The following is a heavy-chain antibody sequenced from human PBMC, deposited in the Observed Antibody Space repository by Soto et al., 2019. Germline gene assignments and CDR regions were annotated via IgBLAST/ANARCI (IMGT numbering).Heavy chain of an antibody. CDR3: ARDASYDGLWRGSYPSRNGMDL. CDR2: IWYDGSKK. D-gene: IGHD3-3*01. Sequence: QVQVVESGGGVVQPGRSLRLSCAASGFTFSSFGMHWVRQAPGKGLEWVALIWYDGSKKSYGDSVKGRFTISRDNSRNTGSVQMKSMRADDTAVYYCARDASYDGLWRGSYPSRNGMDLWGQGTTVTVSS. V-gene: IGHV3-33*01. CDR1: GFTFSSFG. J-gene: IGHJ6*02.